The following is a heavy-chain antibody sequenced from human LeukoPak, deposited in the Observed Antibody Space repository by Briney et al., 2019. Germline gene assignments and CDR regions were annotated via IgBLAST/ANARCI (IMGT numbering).Heavy chain of an antibody. CDR1: GFTFSSYA. Sequence: XGSLRLSCAASGFTFSSYAMSWVRQAPGKGLEWVSAISGSGGSTYYADSVKGRFTISRDNSKNTLYLQMNSLRAEDTAVYYCASTVGTSYYYYGMDVWGQGTTVTVSS. CDR3: ASTVGTSYYYYGMDV. D-gene: IGHD3-10*01. V-gene: IGHV3-23*01. CDR2: ISGSGGST. J-gene: IGHJ6*02.